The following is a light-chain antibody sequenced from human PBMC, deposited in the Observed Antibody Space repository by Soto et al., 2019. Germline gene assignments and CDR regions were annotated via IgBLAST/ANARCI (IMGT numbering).Light chain of an antibody. CDR1: SSNIGAGYD. J-gene: IGLJ3*02. Sequence: QSVLTQPPSVSGAPGQRVTISCTGSSSNIGAGYDVQWYQQLPGTAPKLLIYGNSNQPSGVPDRLSGSKSGTSASLAITGLQAEDEADYYCQSYDSSLSGWVFGGGTKLTVL. V-gene: IGLV1-40*01. CDR2: GNS. CDR3: QSYDSSLSGWV.